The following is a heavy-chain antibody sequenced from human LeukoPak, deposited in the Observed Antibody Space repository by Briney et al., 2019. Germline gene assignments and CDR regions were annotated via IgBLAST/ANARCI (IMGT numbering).Heavy chain of an antibody. CDR2: ITGSGGNT. CDR3: AKWGDYDVLTGYYVSDY. Sequence: GGSLRLSCAASGFTFSNYAMSWVRQAPGKGLEWVSAITGSGGNTYYADSVKGRFTISRDNSKNTLYLQMDSLRAEDTAVYYCAKWGDYDVLTGYYVSDYWGQGTLVTVSS. D-gene: IGHD3-9*01. CDR1: GFTFSNYA. J-gene: IGHJ4*02. V-gene: IGHV3-23*01.